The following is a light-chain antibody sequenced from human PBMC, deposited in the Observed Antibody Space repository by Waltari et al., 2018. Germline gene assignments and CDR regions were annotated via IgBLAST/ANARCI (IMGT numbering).Light chain of an antibody. V-gene: IGLV2-23*01. CDR1: SSEVGSYTL. J-gene: IGLJ3*02. CDR3: CSYAGSNSWV. CDR2: EGS. Sequence: QSALTQTASVSASPGPSITISCTGTSSEVGSYTLVPWYQQQPGKVPKFMIYEGSERPSGVSNRFSGTKSGNTATLTISGLQAEDEADYYCCSYAGSNSWVFGGGTKLTVV.